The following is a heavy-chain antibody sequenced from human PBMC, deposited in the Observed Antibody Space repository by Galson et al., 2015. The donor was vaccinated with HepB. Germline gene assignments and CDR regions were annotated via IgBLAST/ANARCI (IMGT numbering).Heavy chain of an antibody. V-gene: IGHV1-24*01. CDR3: ATMGALRQLVVQRHNNRAFDI. CDR2: FDPEDGET. D-gene: IGHD6-6*01. Sequence: SVKVSCKVSGYTLTELSMHWVRQAPGKGLEWMGGFDPEDGETIYAQKFQGRVTMTEDTSTDTAYMELSSLRSEDTAVYYCATMGALRQLVVQRHNNRAFDIWGQGTMVTVSS. CDR1: GYTLTELS. J-gene: IGHJ3*02.